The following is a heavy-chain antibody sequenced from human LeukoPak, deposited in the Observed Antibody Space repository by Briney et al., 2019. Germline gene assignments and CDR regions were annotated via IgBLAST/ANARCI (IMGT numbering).Heavy chain of an antibody. D-gene: IGHD6-19*01. V-gene: IGHV1-8*01. CDR3: TRGNGVAGDY. Sequence: GAPVKVSCKASGYTFTTYDINWVRQATGQGLEWMGWLSPNSGQTAYAQKFQGRVTMTRDISISTFYLELSSLTSEDTAVYYCTRGNGVAGDYWGQGTLVTVSS. CDR1: GYTFTTYD. J-gene: IGHJ4*02. CDR2: LSPNSGQT.